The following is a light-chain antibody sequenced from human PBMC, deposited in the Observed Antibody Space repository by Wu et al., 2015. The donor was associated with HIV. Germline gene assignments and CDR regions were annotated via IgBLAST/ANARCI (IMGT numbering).Light chain of an antibody. CDR2: AAS. CDR3: QQLNTHPLT. Sequence: DIQMTQSPSFLSASEGDRVTITCRASHGVNSYLAWYQQKAGKAPKLLIHAASILQSGVPSRFSGSGSGTEFILTISSLQPEDVATYYCQQLNTHPLTFGGGPRWRSN. V-gene: IGKV1-9*01. J-gene: IGKJ4*01. CDR1: HGVNSY.